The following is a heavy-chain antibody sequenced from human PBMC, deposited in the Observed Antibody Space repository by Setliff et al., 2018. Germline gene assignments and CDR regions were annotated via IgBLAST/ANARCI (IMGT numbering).Heavy chain of an antibody. CDR1: GDSLRNDY. CDR2: MHAGGNI. Sequence: SETLSLTCSVSGDSLRNDYWTWIRQPPGKGLEWIGNMHAGGNINYNPSLKSRVTLSLATSKNQFSLNLTSVTAADTAIYYCAGGGRYCGGDCYQDDAFDIWGQGTMVTVSS. J-gene: IGHJ3*02. V-gene: IGHV4-4*08. D-gene: IGHD2-21*02. CDR3: AGGGRYCGGDCYQDDAFDI.